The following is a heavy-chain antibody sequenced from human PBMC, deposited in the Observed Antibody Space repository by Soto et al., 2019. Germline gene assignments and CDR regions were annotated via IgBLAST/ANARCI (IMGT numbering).Heavy chain of an antibody. D-gene: IGHD3-10*01. J-gene: IGHJ4*02. Sequence: ASVKVSCKASGYTFTSYYMHWVRQAPGQGLEWMGIINPSGSGTSYAQKFQSRITMTRDTSTSTVYMELCSLRSEDTAVYYCARDYEMDRINYYGSGTAPYYFDYWGQGTLVTVSS. V-gene: IGHV1-46*03. CDR1: GYTFTSYY. CDR2: INPSGSGT. CDR3: ARDYEMDRINYYGSGTAPYYFDY.